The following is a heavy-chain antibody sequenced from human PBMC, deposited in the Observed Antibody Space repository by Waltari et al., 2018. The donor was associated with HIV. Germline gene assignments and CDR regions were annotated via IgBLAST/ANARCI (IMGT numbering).Heavy chain of an antibody. CDR3: ARKSDFDY. CDR1: GFTFSSYW. J-gene: IGHJ4*02. V-gene: IGHV3-7*01. CDR2: ISPDGSKS. Sequence: EVQLVQSGGGLVRPGGSLRLSCEGSGFTFSSYWMNWVRQVSGSGLERVAYISPDGSKSYYADFVKGRFTISRDNAKSSVYLEMNSLRADDTAMYFCARKSDFDYWGRGTQVTVSS.